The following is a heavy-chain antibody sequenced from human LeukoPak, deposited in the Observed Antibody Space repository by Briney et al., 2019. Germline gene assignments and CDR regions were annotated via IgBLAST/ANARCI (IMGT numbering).Heavy chain of an antibody. CDR1: GGTFSSYA. CDR2: IIPIFGTA. D-gene: IGHD3-3*02. CDR3: ATFSPGPKTYFYLEL. Sequence: SVKVSCKASGGTFSSYAISWVRQAPGQGLEWMGGIIPIFGTANYAQKFQGRVTITADESTSTAYMELSSLRSEDTAVYYCATFSPGPKTYFYLELWGTGTPVTVSS. J-gene: IGHJ6*03. V-gene: IGHV1-69*13.